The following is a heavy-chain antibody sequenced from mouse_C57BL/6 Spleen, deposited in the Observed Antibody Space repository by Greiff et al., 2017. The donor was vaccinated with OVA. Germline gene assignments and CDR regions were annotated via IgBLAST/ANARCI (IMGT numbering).Heavy chain of an antibody. CDR3: TRRENDDYDYAMDY. Sequence: EVQLQQSGTVLARPGASVKMSCKTSGYTFTSYWMHWVKQRPGQGLEWIGAIYPGNSDTSYNQKFKGKAKLTAVTSASTAYMELSSLTNEDSAVYYCTRRENDDYDYAMDYWGQGTSVTVSS. CDR1: GYTFTSYW. D-gene: IGHD2-4*01. CDR2: IYPGNSDT. J-gene: IGHJ4*01. V-gene: IGHV1-5*01.